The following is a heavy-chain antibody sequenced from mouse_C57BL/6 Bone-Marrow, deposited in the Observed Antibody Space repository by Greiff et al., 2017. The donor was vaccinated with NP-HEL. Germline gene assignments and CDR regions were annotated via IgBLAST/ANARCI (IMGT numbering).Heavy chain of an antibody. CDR1: GYTFTDYY. J-gene: IGHJ4*01. V-gene: IGHV1-76*01. Sequence: QVQLQQSGAELVRPGASVKLSCKASGYTFTDYYINWVKQRPGQGLEWIARIYPGSGNTYYNEKFKGKATLTAEKSSSTAYMQLSSLTSEDSAVYFCARPSDAMDYWGQGTSVTVSS. CDR2: IYPGSGNT. CDR3: ARPSDAMDY. D-gene: IGHD3-1*01.